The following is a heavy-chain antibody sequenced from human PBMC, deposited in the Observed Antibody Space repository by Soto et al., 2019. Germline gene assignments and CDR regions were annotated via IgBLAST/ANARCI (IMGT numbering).Heavy chain of an antibody. Sequence: VQLVQSGAEVKKPGSSVKVSCKASGGTFSNYAISWVRQAPGQGLEWMGGIIPMSGTANYAQKYQVRVTITADKSTSTAYLDLSSLRFDDTAVFYCAKVRHDGVTARPSFNYYGMDVWGQGTTVTVSS. D-gene: IGHD6-6*01. V-gene: IGHV1-69*06. J-gene: IGHJ6*02. CDR3: AKVRHDGVTARPSFNYYGMDV. CDR1: GGTFSNYA. CDR2: IIPMSGTA.